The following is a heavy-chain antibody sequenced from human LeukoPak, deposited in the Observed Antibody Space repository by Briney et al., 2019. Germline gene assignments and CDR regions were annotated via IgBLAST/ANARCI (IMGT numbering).Heavy chain of an antibody. D-gene: IGHD3-10*01. J-gene: IGHJ3*02. V-gene: IGHV4-38-2*02. CDR3: AREGVDDAFDI. CDR1: GYSISSGYY. CDR2: IYHSGST. Sequence: SETLSLTCTVSGYSISSGYYWGWIRQLPGKGLEWIGSIYHSGSTYYNPSLKSRVTISVDTSKNQFSLKLSSVTAADTAVYYCAREGVDDAFDIWGQGTMVTVSS.